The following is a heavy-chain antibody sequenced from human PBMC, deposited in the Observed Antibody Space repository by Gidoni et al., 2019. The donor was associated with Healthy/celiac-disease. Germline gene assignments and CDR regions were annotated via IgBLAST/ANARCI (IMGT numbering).Heavy chain of an antibody. CDR3: ARGGDYWYFDL. CDR1: GFTVSSNY. J-gene: IGHJ2*01. D-gene: IGHD1-26*01. CDR2: LYSGGST. Sequence: EVQLVESGVGLVQPVGSLRLSCAASGFTVSSNYMSWVRQAPGKGLEWVSVLYSGGSTYYADSVKGRFTISRDNSKNTLYLQMNSLRAEDTAVYYCARGGDYWYFDLWGRGTLVTVSS. V-gene: IGHV3-66*01.